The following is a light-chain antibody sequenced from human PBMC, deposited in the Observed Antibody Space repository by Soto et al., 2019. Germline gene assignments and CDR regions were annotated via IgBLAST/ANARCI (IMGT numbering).Light chain of an antibody. CDR3: AAWVDNLNGPL. CDR2: SDD. J-gene: IGLJ3*02. Sequence: QSVLTQPPSLSGTPGQRVTISCSGSNSNIGRYSVNWYQHFPGTAPKILIYSDDERPSGVPDRFSGSKSGTSASPAISGLQSEDEAKYSCAAWVDNLNGPLFGGGTQLTVL. V-gene: IGLV1-44*01. CDR1: NSNIGRYS.